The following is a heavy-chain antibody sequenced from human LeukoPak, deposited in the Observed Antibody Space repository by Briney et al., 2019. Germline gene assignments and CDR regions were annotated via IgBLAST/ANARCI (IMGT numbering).Heavy chain of an antibody. V-gene: IGHV3-66*01. CDR3: ATHSGGY. Sequence: GGSLRLSCAASGFTVSSNYMTWVRQAPGKGLEWVSVIYTSGNTYHADSVKGRFTLSRGNSKNTLYLQMSSLRVEDTAVYYCATHSGGYWGQGTLVTVSS. J-gene: IGHJ4*02. CDR1: GFTVSSNY. CDR2: IYTSGNT. D-gene: IGHD4-23*01.